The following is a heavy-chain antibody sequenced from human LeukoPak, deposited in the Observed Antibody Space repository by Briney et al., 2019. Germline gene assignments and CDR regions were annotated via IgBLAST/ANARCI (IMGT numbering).Heavy chain of an antibody. CDR2: ISTSSSYI. D-gene: IGHD3-10*02. CDR3: AELGITMIGGV. CDR1: GFTYSTYS. V-gene: IGHV3-21*01. J-gene: IGHJ6*04. Sequence: GGSLRLSCAASGFTYSTYSMNWVRQAPGKGLEWVSSISTSSSYINYADSVKGRFTISRDNAKNSLYLQMNSLRAEDTAVYYCAELGITMIGGVWGKGTTVTISS.